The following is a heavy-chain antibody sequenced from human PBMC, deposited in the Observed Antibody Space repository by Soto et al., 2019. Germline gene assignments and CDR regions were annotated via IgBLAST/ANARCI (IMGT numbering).Heavy chain of an antibody. J-gene: IGHJ4*02. V-gene: IGHV3-33*08. D-gene: IGHD3-22*01. CDR1: GFTFSRYA. CDR3: AKNPGYYYDSTGYHFDY. Sequence: PGGSLRLSCVVSGFTFSRYAMHWVRQAPGKGLEWVAVIWYDGSNKYYADSVKGRFTISRDNSKNTLYLQMNSLRAEDTAVYYCAKNPGYYYDSTGYHFDYWGQGTLVTVSS. CDR2: IWYDGSNK.